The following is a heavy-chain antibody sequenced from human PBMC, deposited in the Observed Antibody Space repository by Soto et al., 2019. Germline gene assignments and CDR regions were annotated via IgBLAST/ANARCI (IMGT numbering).Heavy chain of an antibody. CDR1: GGSISGTIW. Sequence: PSETLSLTCTVSGGSISGTIWWSWVRQSPGKGLEWIGEIYHSGSTNYNPSLQSRVTISVDTSKNQFSLNMTSLTAADTAVYYCARQASYLGYFDSWGQGALVTVS. D-gene: IGHD1-26*01. V-gene: IGHV4-4*02. CDR3: ARQASYLGYFDS. J-gene: IGHJ4*02. CDR2: IYHSGST.